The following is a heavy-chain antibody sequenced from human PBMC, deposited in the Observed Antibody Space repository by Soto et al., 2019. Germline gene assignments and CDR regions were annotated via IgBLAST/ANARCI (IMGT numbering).Heavy chain of an antibody. J-gene: IGHJ4*02. Sequence: GESLKVSCNGSGYSFTSYWISCVRQMPEKGLQLMRIIYPDDSDTRYSPSFQGQVTISADKSISTAYLQWSSLKASDTAMFFFARPGPLWLEELSAFAFRGKGTVVTVSP. CDR1: GYSFTSYW. CDR3: ARPGPLWLEELSAFAF. D-gene: IGHD3-10*01. V-gene: IGHV5-51*01. CDR2: IYPDDSDT.